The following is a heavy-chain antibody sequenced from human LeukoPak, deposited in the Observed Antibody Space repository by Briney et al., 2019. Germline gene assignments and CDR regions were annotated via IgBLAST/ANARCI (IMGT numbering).Heavy chain of an antibody. CDR3: AKSDLPPNWFDP. J-gene: IGHJ5*02. D-gene: IGHD2-21*01. Sequence: PSETLSLTCTVSGGSMSNYYWGYIRQPPGKGLEWIGYIYYSGSTNYNPSLKSRVTISVDTSKNQFSLKLSSVTAADTAVYYCAKSDLPPNWFDPWGQGTLVTVSS. CDR1: GGSMSNYY. CDR2: IYYSGST. V-gene: IGHV4-59*01.